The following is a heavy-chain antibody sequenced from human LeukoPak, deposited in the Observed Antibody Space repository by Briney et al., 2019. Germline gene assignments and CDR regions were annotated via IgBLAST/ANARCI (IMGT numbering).Heavy chain of an antibody. CDR2: INTNTGNP. D-gene: IGHD6-13*01. J-gene: IGHJ6*02. CDR3: ARVAAAGPYYYYYGMDV. CDR1: GYTFTSYA. Sequence: ASVKVSCKASGYTFTSYAMNWVRQAPGQGLEWMGWINTNTGNPTYAEGFTGRFVFSLDTSVSTAYLQISSLKAEDTAVYYYARVAAAGPYYYYYGMDVWGQGTTVTVSS. V-gene: IGHV7-4-1*02.